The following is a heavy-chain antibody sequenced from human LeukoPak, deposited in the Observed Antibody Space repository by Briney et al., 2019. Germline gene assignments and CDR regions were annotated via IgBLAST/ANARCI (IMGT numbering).Heavy chain of an antibody. V-gene: IGHV1-69*04. CDR2: IIPILGIA. D-gene: IGHD2-15*01. J-gene: IGHJ6*02. CDR1: GGTFSSYA. CDR3: ASGLGFCSGSDCTNLVKDYYYGMNV. Sequence: SVKVSCKASGGTFSSYAISWVRQAPGQGLEWMGRIIPILGIANYAQKFQGRVTITADKSTSTAYMELSSLRSEDTAVYYCASGLGFCSGSDCTNLVKDYYYGMNVWGQGTTVTVSS.